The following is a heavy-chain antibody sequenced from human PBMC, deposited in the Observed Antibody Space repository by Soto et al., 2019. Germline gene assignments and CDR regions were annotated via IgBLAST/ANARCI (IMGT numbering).Heavy chain of an antibody. CDR1: GGSVSSGSYY. J-gene: IGHJ6*02. D-gene: IGHD4-4*01. CDR3: ARDLSGGPYSKDYYYGMDV. CDR2: IYYSGST. Sequence: SETLSLTCTVSGGSVSSGSYYCSCIRQPPGKGLECIGYIYYSGSTNYNPSLKSRVTISVDTSKNQFSLKLSSVTAADTAVYYCARDLSGGPYSKDYYYGMDVWGQGTTVTVSS. V-gene: IGHV4-61*01.